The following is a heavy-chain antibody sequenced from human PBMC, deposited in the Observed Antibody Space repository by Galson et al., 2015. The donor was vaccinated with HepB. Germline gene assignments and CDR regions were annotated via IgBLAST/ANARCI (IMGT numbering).Heavy chain of an antibody. CDR3: ARHEREYSSSSGWFDP. V-gene: IGHV4-39*01. CDR1: GGSISSSSYY. J-gene: IGHJ5*02. D-gene: IGHD6-6*01. CDR2: IYYSGST. Sequence: TLSLTCTVSGGSISSSSYYWGWIRQPPGKGLEWIGSIYYSGSTYYNPSLKSRVTTSVDTSKNQFSLKLSSVTAADTAVYYCARHEREYSSSSGWFDPWGQGTLVTVSS.